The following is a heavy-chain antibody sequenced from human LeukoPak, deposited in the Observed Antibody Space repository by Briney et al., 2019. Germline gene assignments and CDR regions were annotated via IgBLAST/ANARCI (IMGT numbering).Heavy chain of an antibody. D-gene: IGHD3-10*02. J-gene: IGHJ4*02. V-gene: IGHV3-7*05. CDR3: ARDVLGPSDY. CDR1: GSTFSNYW. Sequence: GGSLRLSCAASGSTFSNYWMTWVRQAPGKGLEWVANIKQDGSEKYYVDSVKGRFTISRDNAKNSLYLQMNSLRADDTAVYYCARDVLGPSDYWGQGTLVTVSS. CDR2: IKQDGSEK.